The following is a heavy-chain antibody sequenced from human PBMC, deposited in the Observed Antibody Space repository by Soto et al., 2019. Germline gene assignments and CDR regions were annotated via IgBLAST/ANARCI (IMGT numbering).Heavy chain of an antibody. J-gene: IGHJ4*02. CDR1: GDTFTSYG. D-gene: IGHD4-17*01. V-gene: IGHV1-18*01. CDR3: ARDTPFATTLTKQFDH. Sequence: ASLKVSCKASGDTFTSYGISWVRQAPGQGLEWMGWISAYNGNTNYAQKLQGRVTMTTDTSTSTAYMELRSLRSDDTAVYYCARDTPFATTLTKQFDHWGQGTLVTVSS. CDR2: ISAYNGNT.